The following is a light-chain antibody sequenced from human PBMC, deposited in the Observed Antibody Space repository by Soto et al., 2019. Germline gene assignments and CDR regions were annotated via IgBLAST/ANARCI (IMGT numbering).Light chain of an antibody. Sequence: IVLTQSPATLSLSPGERATLSCRASQSVSSSYLAWYQQKPGQPPRLLIYGASSRATGIPDRFSGSGSGTDFTLTISRLEPEDFALYYCQQYGSSAITFGQGTRLEIK. CDR3: QQYGSSAIT. J-gene: IGKJ5*01. CDR1: QSVSSSY. V-gene: IGKV3-20*01. CDR2: GAS.